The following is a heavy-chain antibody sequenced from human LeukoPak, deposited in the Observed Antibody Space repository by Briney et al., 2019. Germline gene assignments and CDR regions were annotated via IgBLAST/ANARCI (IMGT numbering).Heavy chain of an antibody. V-gene: IGHV3-23*01. Sequence: GGSLRLSCAASGFTFSSYAMSWVRQAPGKGLEWVSAISGSGGSTYYADSVKGRFTISRDNSKNTLYLQMNSLRAEDTAVYYCAKGVGYCSSTSCYRTKYWGQGTLVTVSS. CDR1: GFTFSSYA. J-gene: IGHJ4*02. CDR2: ISGSGGST. D-gene: IGHD2-2*02. CDR3: AKGVGYCSSTSCYRTKY.